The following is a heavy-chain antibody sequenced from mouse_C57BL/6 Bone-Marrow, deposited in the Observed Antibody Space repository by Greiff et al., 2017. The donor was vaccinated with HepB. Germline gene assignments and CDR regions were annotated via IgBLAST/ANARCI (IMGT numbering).Heavy chain of an antibody. J-gene: IGHJ4*01. CDR3: ARWETGYAMDY. Sequence: VQLQQSGAELVRPGTSVKMSCKASGYTFTNYGIGWAKQRPGHGLEWIGDIYPGGGYTNYNEKFKGKATLTADKSSSTAYMQFSSLTSEDSAIYYCARWETGYAMDYWGQGTSVTVSS. V-gene: IGHV1-63*01. CDR2: IYPGGGYT. CDR1: GYTFTNYG. D-gene: IGHD4-1*01.